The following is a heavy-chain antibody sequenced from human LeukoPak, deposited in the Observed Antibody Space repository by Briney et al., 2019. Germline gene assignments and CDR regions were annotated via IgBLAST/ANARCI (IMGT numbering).Heavy chain of an antibody. CDR3: AKDGENYSDTCFDY. Sequence: GGSLRLSCAASGFTFSSYAMSWVRQAPGKGLEWVSVISDSGGSTYYADSVKGRFTISRDNSKNTLYLQMNSLRAEDTATYYCAKDGENYSDTCFDYRGQGTLVTVSS. CDR2: ISDSGGST. CDR1: GFTFSSYA. D-gene: IGHD1-7*01. J-gene: IGHJ4*02. V-gene: IGHV3-23*01.